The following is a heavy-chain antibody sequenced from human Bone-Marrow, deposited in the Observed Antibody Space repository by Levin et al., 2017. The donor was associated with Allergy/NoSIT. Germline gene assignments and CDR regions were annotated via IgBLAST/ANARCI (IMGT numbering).Heavy chain of an antibody. Sequence: LSLTCAASGFAFDEKVMHWVRQAPGKGLEWFSSISWNSVAIGYADSVKGRFTISRDNSKKSLYLEMNTLRPEDTALYYCTKNNMDVWGQGTTVTVSS. CDR1: GFAFDEKV. CDR3: TKNNMDV. J-gene: IGHJ6*02. D-gene: IGHD1/OR15-1a*01. CDR2: ISWNSVAI. V-gene: IGHV3-9*01.